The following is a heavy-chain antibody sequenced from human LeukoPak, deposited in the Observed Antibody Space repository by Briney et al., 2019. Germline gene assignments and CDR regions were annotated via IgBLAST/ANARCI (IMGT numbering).Heavy chain of an antibody. CDR1: SYTFTSYG. Sequence: GASVEVSCKASSYTFTSYGINWVRQAPGQGLEGMGWISAYNGNTNYAQKLQGRVTMTTDTSTTTAYMGLRSLRSDDTAVYYCARAHGYESSGYSEAFLDYWGQGTLVTVSS. CDR2: ISAYNGNT. D-gene: IGHD3-22*01. V-gene: IGHV1-18*01. J-gene: IGHJ4*02. CDR3: ARAHGYESSGYSEAFLDY.